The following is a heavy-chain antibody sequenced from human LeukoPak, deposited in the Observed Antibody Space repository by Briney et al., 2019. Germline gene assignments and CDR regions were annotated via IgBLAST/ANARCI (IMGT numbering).Heavy chain of an antibody. V-gene: IGHV1-69*04. CDR3: TGGNVDTAMVNSFDY. Sequence: SVKVSCKASGGTFSSYAISWVRRAPGQGLEWMGRIIPIFGIANYAQKFQGRVTITADKSTSTAYMELSSLRSEDTAVYYCTGGNVDTAMVNSFDYWGQGTLVTVSS. CDR1: GGTFSSYA. D-gene: IGHD5-18*01. CDR2: IIPIFGIA. J-gene: IGHJ5*01.